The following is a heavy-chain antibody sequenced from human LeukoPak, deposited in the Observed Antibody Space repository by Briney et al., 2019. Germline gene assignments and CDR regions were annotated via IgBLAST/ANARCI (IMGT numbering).Heavy chain of an antibody. J-gene: IGHJ3*02. Sequence: GESLEISCKDSGYSFTSYWIGWVRQMPGKGLEWMGIIYPGDSDTRYSPSLQGQVTISADKSINTAYLQWSSLKAPDTAMYYCARSRAPGAADAFDIWGQGTMVTVSS. V-gene: IGHV5-51*01. CDR2: IYPGDSDT. CDR1: GYSFTSYW. CDR3: ARSRAPGAADAFDI. D-gene: IGHD7-27*01.